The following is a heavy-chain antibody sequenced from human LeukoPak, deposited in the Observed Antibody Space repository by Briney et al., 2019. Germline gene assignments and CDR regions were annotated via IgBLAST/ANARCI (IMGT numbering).Heavy chain of an antibody. CDR1: GGSFSGYY. D-gene: IGHD3-10*01. J-gene: IGHJ6*03. V-gene: IGHV4-34*01. CDR2: INHSGST. CDR3: ARGLTMVRGGRPYYYMDV. Sequence: SETLSLTCAVYGGSFSGYYWSWIRQPPGKGLEWIGEINHSGSTNYNPSLKSRVTISVDTSKNQFSLKLSSVTAADTAVYYCARGLTMVRGGRPYYYMDVWGKGTTVTVSS.